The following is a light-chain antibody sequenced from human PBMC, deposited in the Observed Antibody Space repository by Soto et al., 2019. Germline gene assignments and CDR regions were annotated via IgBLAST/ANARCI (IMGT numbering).Light chain of an antibody. CDR1: QSVASN. Sequence: EIFMTQAPSTLSASPGEIATLSCRASQSVASNFAWYQQKPGQAPRLLIYDASNRATGIPARFSGSGSGTDFTLTISSLEPEDFAVYYCQQRSNWRITFGGGTKVDIK. CDR3: QQRSNWRIT. J-gene: IGKJ4*01. CDR2: DAS. V-gene: IGKV3-11*01.